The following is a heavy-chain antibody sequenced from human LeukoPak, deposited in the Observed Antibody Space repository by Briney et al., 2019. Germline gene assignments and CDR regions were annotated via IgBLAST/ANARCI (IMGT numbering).Heavy chain of an antibody. CDR3: ARGLRYFDWLSPYFDC. Sequence: GGSLRLSCAASGFTFSVYWMSWVRQAPGKGLEWVANIKQDGSEKYYVDSVKGRFTISRDNAKNSLYLQMNSLRAEDTAVYYCARGLRYFDWLSPYFDCWGQGTLVTVSS. V-gene: IGHV3-7*01. J-gene: IGHJ4*02. D-gene: IGHD3-9*01. CDR1: GFTFSVYW. CDR2: IKQDGSEK.